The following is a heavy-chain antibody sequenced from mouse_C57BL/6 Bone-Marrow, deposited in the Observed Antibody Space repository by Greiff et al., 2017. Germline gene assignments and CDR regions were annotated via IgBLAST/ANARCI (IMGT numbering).Heavy chain of an antibody. V-gene: IGHV14-4*01. CDR1: GFTFNDYY. CDR3: SAGGTFAY. Sequence: EVQLQESGAELVRPGASVKLSCTASGFTFNDYYMPWVKQRPEQGLEWIGWIYPESGGTEYASKFQGKATITADTSSNTAYLQLSSLTSEDTAVYCGSAGGTFAYWGQGTLVTVSA. J-gene: IGHJ3*01. D-gene: IGHD3-3*01. CDR2: IYPESGGT.